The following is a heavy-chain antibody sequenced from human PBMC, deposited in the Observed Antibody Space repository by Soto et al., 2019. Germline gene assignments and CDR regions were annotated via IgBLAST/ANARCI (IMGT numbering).Heavy chain of an antibody. Sequence: QVQLQESGPGLVKPSQTLSLTCTVSGGSISTGGYYWSWIRQHPGKGLEWIGYIYYSGGTYYTPSLKSLVTISVDTSKNQFSLKLSSVTAADTAVYYCARGLVATTFDYWGQGTLVTVSS. CDR2: IYYSGGT. D-gene: IGHD5-12*01. V-gene: IGHV4-31*01. J-gene: IGHJ4*02. CDR1: GGSISTGGYY. CDR3: ARGLVATTFDY.